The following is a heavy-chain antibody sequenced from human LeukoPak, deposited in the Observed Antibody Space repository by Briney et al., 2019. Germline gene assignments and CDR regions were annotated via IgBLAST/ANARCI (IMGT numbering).Heavy chain of an antibody. CDR2: IYGGGGT. Sequence: GSLRLSCAASGFTVSSNYMSWVRQAPGKGLEWVSVIYGGGGTYYADSVKGRFTISRDTSKNTVYLQMYSLRAEDTAVYYCAFRYEDGQLELDYWGQGTLVTVSS. D-gene: IGHD1-26*01. CDR1: GFTVSSNY. J-gene: IGHJ4*02. CDR3: AFRYEDGQLELDY. V-gene: IGHV3-53*01.